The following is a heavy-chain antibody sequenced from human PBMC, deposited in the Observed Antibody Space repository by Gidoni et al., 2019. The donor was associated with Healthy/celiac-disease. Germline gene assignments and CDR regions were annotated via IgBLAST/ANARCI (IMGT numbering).Heavy chain of an antibody. CDR3: AKDRWTYSSSWDFDY. CDR2: ISYDGSNK. J-gene: IGHJ4*02. D-gene: IGHD6-13*01. V-gene: IGHV3-30*18. Sequence: QVQLVESGGGVVQPGRSLRLSCAASGFTFSSYGMHWVRQAPGKGLEWVAVISYDGSNKYYADSVKGRFTISRDNSKNTLYLQMNSLRAEDTAVYYCAKDRWTYSSSWDFDYWGQGTLVTVSS. CDR1: GFTFSSYG.